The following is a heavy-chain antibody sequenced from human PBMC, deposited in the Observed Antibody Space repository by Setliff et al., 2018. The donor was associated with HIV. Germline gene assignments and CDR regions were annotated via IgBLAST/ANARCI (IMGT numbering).Heavy chain of an antibody. D-gene: IGHD2-2*01. J-gene: IGHJ5*02. CDR1: GGSISRSSYY. V-gene: IGHV4-39*01. CDR2: IYYSGST. CDR3: ARRVLGYCRSTSCLNWFDP. Sequence: SETLSLTCTVSGGSISRSSYYWGWIRQPPGKGLEWIGSIYYSGSTYYTPSLKSRVTISVDTSKNQFSLKLSSVTAADTAVYYCARRVLGYCRSTSCLNWFDPWGQGTLVTVSS.